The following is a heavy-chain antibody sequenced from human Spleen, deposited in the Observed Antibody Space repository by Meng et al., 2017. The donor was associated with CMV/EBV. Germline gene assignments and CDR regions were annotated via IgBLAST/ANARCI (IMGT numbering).Heavy chain of an antibody. D-gene: IGHD2-2*01. V-gene: IGHV1-24*01. J-gene: IGHJ5*02. Sequence: ASVKVSCKASRYTFTTHAVHWVRQAPGKGLEWMGGFDPEDGETIYAQKFQGRVTMTEDTSTDTAYMELSSLRSEDTAVYYCATLLGYCSSTSCYTSSNWFHPWGQGTLVTVSS. CDR2: FDPEDGET. CDR3: ATLLGYCSSTSCYTSSNWFHP. CDR1: RYTFTTHA.